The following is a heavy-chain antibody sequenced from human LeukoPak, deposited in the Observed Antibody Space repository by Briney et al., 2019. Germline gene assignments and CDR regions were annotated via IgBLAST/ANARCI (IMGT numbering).Heavy chain of an antibody. Sequence: GGSLRLSCAASGFTFSSYSMNWVRQAPGKGLEWVSSISSSSSYIYYADSVKGRFTISRDNAKNSLYLQMNSLRAEDTAVYYCARDSITMIPGAFDIWGQGTMVTVSS. J-gene: IGHJ3*02. V-gene: IGHV3-21*01. D-gene: IGHD3-22*01. CDR3: ARDSITMIPGAFDI. CDR2: ISSSSSYI. CDR1: GFTFSSYS.